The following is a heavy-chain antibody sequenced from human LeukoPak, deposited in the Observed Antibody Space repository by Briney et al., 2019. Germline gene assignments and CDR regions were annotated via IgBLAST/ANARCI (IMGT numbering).Heavy chain of an antibody. V-gene: IGHV3-9*03. Sequence: PGGSLRLSCAASGFTFDDYAMHWVRQAPGKGLEWVSGISWNSGSIGYADSVKGRFTISRDNAKNSLYLQMNSLRAEDMALYYCASLGAKDYWGQGTLVTVSS. CDR3: ASLGAKDY. J-gene: IGHJ4*02. CDR2: ISWNSGSI. D-gene: IGHD1-26*01. CDR1: GFTFDDYA.